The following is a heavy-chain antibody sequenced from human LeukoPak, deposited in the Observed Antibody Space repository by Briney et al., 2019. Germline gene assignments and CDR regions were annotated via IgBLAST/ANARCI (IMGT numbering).Heavy chain of an antibody. CDR3: ARPSTMGQGGWFDP. CDR1: GGSISSYY. Sequence: PSETLSLTCTVSGGSISSYYWSWIRQPPGKGLEWIGYIYYSGSTNYNPSLKSRVTISVDTSKNQFSLKLSSVTAADTAVYYCARPSTMGQGGWFDPWGQGTLATVSS. J-gene: IGHJ5*02. CDR2: IYYSGST. D-gene: IGHD3-10*01. V-gene: IGHV4-59*08.